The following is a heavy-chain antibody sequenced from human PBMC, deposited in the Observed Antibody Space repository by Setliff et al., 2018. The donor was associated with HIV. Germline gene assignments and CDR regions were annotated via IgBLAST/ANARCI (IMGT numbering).Heavy chain of an antibody. J-gene: IGHJ6*03. CDR3: ARGSTAVNYYYYSIDV. Sequence: ASVKVSCKASGYTFTGYYMHWVRQAPGQGLEWMGRINPYSGDTNYAQEFQGRVTMTRDTSISTAYMELSRLRSDDTAVYYCARGSTAVNYYYYSIDVWGKGTTVTVSS. CDR2: INPYSGDT. CDR1: GYTFTGYY. D-gene: IGHD2-2*01. V-gene: IGHV1-2*06.